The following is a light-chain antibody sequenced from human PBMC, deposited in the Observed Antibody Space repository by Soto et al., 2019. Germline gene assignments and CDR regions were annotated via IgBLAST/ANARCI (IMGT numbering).Light chain of an antibody. CDR3: QQYGSSPIT. J-gene: IGKJ5*01. CDR2: GAS. V-gene: IGKV3-15*01. Sequence: EIVMTQSPATLSVSPGERATLSCRASQRISSNLAWYQHKPGQAPRLLIFGASTRATGIPARFSGSGSETEFTLTISSLQSEDFALYYCQQYGSSPITFGQGTRLEIK. CDR1: QRISSN.